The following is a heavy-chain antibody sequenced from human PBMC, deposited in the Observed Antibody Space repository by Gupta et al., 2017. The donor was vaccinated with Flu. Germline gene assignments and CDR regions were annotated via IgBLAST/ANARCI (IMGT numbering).Heavy chain of an antibody. CDR1: YNLTGYY. CDR3: ARGHDSSAYYSGRGDN. J-gene: IGHJ4*02. D-gene: IGHD3-22*01. CDR2: INPNNGGI. V-gene: IGHV1-2*02. Sequence: YNLTGYYMHWGRQAPGQGLEWMGWINPNNGGIKYAQKFQGRVTMTRDTSISTAYMELSSLSSDDTAVYYCARGHDSSAYYSGRGDNWGQGTLVTVSS.